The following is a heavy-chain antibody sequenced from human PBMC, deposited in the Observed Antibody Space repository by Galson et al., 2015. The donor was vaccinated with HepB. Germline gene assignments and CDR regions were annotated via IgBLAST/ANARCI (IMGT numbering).Heavy chain of an antibody. J-gene: IGHJ3*02. V-gene: IGHV3-33*01. CDR3: AREALLGGSQTPGDAFDI. CDR1: GFTFSSYG. CDR2: IWYDGSNK. D-gene: IGHD3-16*01. Sequence: SLRLSCAASGFTFSSYGMHWVRQAPGKGLEWVAVIWYDGSNKYYADSVKGRFTISRDNSKNTLYLQMNSLRAEDTAVYYCAREALLGGSQTPGDAFDIWGQGTMVAVSS.